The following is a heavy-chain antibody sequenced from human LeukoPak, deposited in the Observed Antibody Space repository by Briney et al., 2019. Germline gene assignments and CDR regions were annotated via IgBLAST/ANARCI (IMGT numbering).Heavy chain of an antibody. CDR1: GGSFGGYY. CDR3: ARAQTHCSSTSCYWYYFDY. Sequence: PSETLSLTCAVYGGSFGGYYWSWIRQPPGKGLEWIGEINHSGSTNYNPSLKTRVTISVDPSTNQFSLRLSSVTAADTVVYYCARAQTHCSSTSCYWYYFDYWAQGTLVTVSS. V-gene: IGHV4-34*01. J-gene: IGHJ4*02. D-gene: IGHD2-2*01. CDR2: INHSGST.